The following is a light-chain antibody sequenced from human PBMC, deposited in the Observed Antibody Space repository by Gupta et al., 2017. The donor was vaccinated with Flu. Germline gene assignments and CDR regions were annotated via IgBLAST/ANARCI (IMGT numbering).Light chain of an antibody. CDR1: SLRSYY. Sequence: SSELTQDPAVSVALGPTVRITCRGDSLRSYYASWYQQKPGQAPVLVIYGKNNRTSGIPDRFAGSSSVNTASLTITGAQAEDEADYYCNSRDSSGNHPVVFGVGTKLTVL. CDR3: NSRDSSGNHPVV. V-gene: IGLV3-19*01. J-gene: IGLJ2*01. CDR2: GKN.